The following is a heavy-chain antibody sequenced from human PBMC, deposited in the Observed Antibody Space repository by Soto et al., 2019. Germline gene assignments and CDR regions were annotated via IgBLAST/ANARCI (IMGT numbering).Heavy chain of an antibody. D-gene: IGHD3-10*01. Sequence: ASVKVSCKASGYTFTSYGISWVRQAPGQGLEWMGWISAYNGNTNYAQKLQGRVTMTTDTSTSTAYMELRSLRSDDTAVYYCARDLDITMVRGVIIKYAFDIWGQGTMVTVAS. V-gene: IGHV1-18*01. J-gene: IGHJ3*02. CDR2: ISAYNGNT. CDR3: ARDLDITMVRGVIIKYAFDI. CDR1: GYTFTSYG.